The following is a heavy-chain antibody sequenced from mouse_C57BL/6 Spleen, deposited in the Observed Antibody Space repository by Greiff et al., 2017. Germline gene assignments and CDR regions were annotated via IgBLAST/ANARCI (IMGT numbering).Heavy chain of an antibody. V-gene: IGHV5-17*01. CDR2: ISSGSSAI. D-gene: IGHD2-4*01. J-gene: IGHJ1*03. CDR3: ARGGYDYDVWYFDV. Sequence: EVQGVESGGGLVKPGGSLKLSCAASGFTFSDYGMHWVRQAPEKGLEWVAYISSGSSAIYYADTVKGRFTSSRDNAKNTLFLQMTRLRSEDTAMYYCARGGYDYDVWYFDVWGTGTTVTVSS. CDR1: GFTFSDYG.